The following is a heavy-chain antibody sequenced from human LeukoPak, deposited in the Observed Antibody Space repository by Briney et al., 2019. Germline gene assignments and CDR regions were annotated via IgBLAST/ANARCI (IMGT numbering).Heavy chain of an antibody. V-gene: IGHV4-34*01. D-gene: IGHD2-15*01. J-gene: IGHJ1*01. CDR1: GGSFSGYY. CDR3: ARGGNCSGGSCYMSRSYFQH. CDR2: INHSGST. Sequence: PSETLSLTCAVYGGSFSGYYWSWIRQPPGKGLERIGEINHSGSTNYNPSLKSRVTISVDTSKNQFSLKLSSVTAADTAVYYCARGGNCSGGSCYMSRSYFQHWGQGTLVTVSS.